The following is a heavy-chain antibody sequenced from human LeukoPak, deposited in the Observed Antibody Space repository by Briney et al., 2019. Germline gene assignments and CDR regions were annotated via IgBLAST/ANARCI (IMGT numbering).Heavy chain of an antibody. CDR3: ATRSCSISACRASSYHCMDF. V-gene: IGHV3-30*04. Sequence: GGALRLSCAASGFTFSSYAMHWVRQAPGKGLEGVAVISSDETNKYYADSVKGRFTISRDNSNNALYLQMNSLRAQDTAVYYCATRSCSISACRASSYHCMDFWGKGTTVTVSS. D-gene: IGHD2-2*01. J-gene: IGHJ6*03. CDR1: GFTFSSYA. CDR2: ISSDETNK.